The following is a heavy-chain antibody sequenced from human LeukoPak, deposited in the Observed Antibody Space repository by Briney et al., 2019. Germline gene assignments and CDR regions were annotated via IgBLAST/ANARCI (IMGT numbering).Heavy chain of an antibody. CDR1: GFTFSEYG. CDR2: IRHDGSNK. J-gene: IGHJ5*02. D-gene: IGHD2-2*01. Sequence: GGSLRLSCAASGFTFSEYGMYWVRQAPGKGLEWVAVIRHDGSNKYYADSVKGRFTISRDNFKNTLYLQMNSLGAEDTAMYYCAKASSASPPCLNLWGQGTLVTVSS. CDR3: AKASSASPPCLNL. V-gene: IGHV3-33*07.